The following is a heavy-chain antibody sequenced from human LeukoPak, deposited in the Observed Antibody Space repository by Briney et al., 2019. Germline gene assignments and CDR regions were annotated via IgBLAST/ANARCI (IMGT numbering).Heavy chain of an antibody. J-gene: IGHJ6*02. V-gene: IGHV4-61*02. Sequence: PSETLSLTCTVSGGSISSSSYYWGWIRQPAGKGLEWIGRIYTSGSTNYNPSLKSRVTISVDTSKNQFSLKLSSVTAADTAVYYCARVGLWFGEFPYYYYYYGMDVWGQGTTVTVSS. CDR3: ARVGLWFGEFPYYYYYYGMDV. D-gene: IGHD3-10*01. CDR1: GGSISSSSYY. CDR2: IYTSGST.